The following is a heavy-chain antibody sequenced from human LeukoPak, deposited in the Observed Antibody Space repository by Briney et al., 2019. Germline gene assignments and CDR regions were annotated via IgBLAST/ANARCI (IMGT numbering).Heavy chain of an antibody. V-gene: IGHV5-10-1*01. D-gene: IGHD3-3*01. CDR3: AGRNRVAIIDY. Sequence: GASLKISCEGSGYSFTSYWITWVRHVPGKGLEWMGRIDPSDSYTKYSPSFQGHVTISADKSISTVYLQWSSLKASDTAMYYCAGRNRVAIIDYWGQGTLVTVSS. J-gene: IGHJ4*02. CDR1: GYSFTSYW. CDR2: IDPSDSYT.